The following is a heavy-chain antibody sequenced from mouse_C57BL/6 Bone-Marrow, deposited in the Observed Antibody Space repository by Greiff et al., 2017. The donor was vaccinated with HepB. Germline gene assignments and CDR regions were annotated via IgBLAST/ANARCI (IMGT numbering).Heavy chain of an antibody. CDR1: GYTFTSYW. CDR3: ARRGYPWYFDV. D-gene: IGHD2-2*01. J-gene: IGHJ1*03. V-gene: IGHV1-59*01. CDR2: IDPSDSYT. Sequence: VQLQQPGAELVRPGTSVKLSCKASGYTFTSYWMHWVKQRPGQGLEWIGVIDPSDSYTNYNQKFKGKATLTVDTSSSTAYMQLSSLTSEDSAVYYCARRGYPWYFDVWGTGTTVTVSS.